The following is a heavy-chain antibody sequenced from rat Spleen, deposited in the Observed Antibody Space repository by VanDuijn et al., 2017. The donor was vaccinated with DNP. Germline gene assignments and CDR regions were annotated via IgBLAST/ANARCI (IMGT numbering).Heavy chain of an antibody. CDR3: TRDPYLRYFDY. D-gene: IGHD1-2*01. Sequence: QVQLKESGPGLVQPSQTLSLTCTVSGFSLTSYHVHWVRQPPGKGLEWMGVMWSEGDTSYDSILKSRLSISRDTSKSQIFLKLNILQTEDTAIYYCTRDPYLRYFDYWGQGVMV. CDR2: MWSEGDT. CDR1: GFSLTSYH. J-gene: IGHJ2*01. V-gene: IGHV2-32*01.